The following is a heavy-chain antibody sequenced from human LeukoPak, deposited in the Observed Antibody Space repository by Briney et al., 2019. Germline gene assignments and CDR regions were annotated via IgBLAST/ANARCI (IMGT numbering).Heavy chain of an antibody. CDR3: AKNHGSSWSTFDY. CDR1: GFTFNNYA. CDR2: IRNDGSNK. V-gene: IGHV3-30*02. Sequence: PGGSLRLSCAASGFTFNNYAMNWVRQAPGKGLEWVTFIRNDGSNKYYADSVKGRFIISRDNSKNTLYLQMNSLRAEDTAVYYCAKNHGSSWSTFDYWGQGTLVTVSS. D-gene: IGHD6-6*01. J-gene: IGHJ4*02.